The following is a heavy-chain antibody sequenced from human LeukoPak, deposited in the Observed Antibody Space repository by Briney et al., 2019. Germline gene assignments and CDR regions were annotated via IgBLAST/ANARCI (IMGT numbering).Heavy chain of an antibody. V-gene: IGHV3-30*19. CDR1: GFTFSGFG. Sequence: GGSLRLSCAASGFTFSGFGMHWVRQAPGKGLEWVAVISYDGSNKYYADSVKGRFTISRDNSKNTLYLQMNSLRAEDTAVYYCARERIAAAAPYYYYGMDVWGQGTTVTVSS. J-gene: IGHJ6*02. CDR2: ISYDGSNK. D-gene: IGHD6-13*01. CDR3: ARERIAAAAPYYYYGMDV.